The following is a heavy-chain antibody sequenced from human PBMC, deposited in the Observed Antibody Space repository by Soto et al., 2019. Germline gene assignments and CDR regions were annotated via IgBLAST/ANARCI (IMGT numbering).Heavy chain of an antibody. Sequence: PGGSLRLSCEASGFTVSDNYMTWVRQAPGKGLEWVSLIYSDVYSAGTTYYADSVKGRFTIFRDNSKNTLYLQMDSLRAEDTAVYFCAKAQMVYAIDFDPWGQGTLVTVSS. D-gene: IGHD2-8*01. V-gene: IGHV3-53*01. CDR1: GFTVSDNY. CDR3: AKAQMVYAIDFDP. J-gene: IGHJ5*02. CDR2: IYSDVYSAGTT.